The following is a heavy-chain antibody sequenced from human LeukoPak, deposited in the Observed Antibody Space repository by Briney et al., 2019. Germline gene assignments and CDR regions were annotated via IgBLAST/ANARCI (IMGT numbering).Heavy chain of an antibody. CDR3: ARQPPYYYYGMDV. Sequence: SETLSLTCTVSGGSISSYYWSWIRQPPGKGLEWIGYIYYSGSTNYNPSLKSRVTISVDTSKNQFSLKLSSVTAADTAVYYCARQPPYYYYGMDVWGQGTTVIVSS. CDR1: GGSISSYY. CDR2: IYYSGST. J-gene: IGHJ6*02. V-gene: IGHV4-59*08.